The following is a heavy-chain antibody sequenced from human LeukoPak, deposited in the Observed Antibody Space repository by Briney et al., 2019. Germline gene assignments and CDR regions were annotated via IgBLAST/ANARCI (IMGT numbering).Heavy chain of an antibody. CDR1: GGTFSSYT. CDR2: IIPILGIA. J-gene: IGHJ5*02. Sequence: SVKVSCKASGGTFSSYTISWVRQAPGQGLEWMGRIIPILGIANYPQKFQGRVTITADKSTSTAYMELSSLRSEDTAVYYCARGYCGGDCLGWFDPWGQGTLVTVSS. D-gene: IGHD2-21*02. V-gene: IGHV1-69*02. CDR3: ARGYCGGDCLGWFDP.